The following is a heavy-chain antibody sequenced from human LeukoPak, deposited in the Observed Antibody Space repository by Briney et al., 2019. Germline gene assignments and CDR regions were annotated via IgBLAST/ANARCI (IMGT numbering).Heavy chain of an antibody. CDR3: ARVGSVLRFYYYGMDV. CDR1: GYTFTSYD. Sequence: ASVTVSCTASGYTFTSYDINWVRQATGQGLEWMGWMNPNSGNTGYAQKFQGRVTMTRNTSISTSYMELSSLRSEDTAVYYCARVGSVLRFYYYGMDVWGQGTTVTVSS. V-gene: IGHV1-8*01. CDR2: MNPNSGNT. D-gene: IGHD2/OR15-2a*01. J-gene: IGHJ6*02.